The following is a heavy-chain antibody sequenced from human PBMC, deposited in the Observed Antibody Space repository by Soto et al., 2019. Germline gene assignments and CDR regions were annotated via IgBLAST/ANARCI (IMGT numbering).Heavy chain of an antibody. J-gene: IGHJ4*02. CDR1: GFTFSSYG. CDR2: ISSSGTTT. Sequence: LRLSCAASGFTFSSYGMNWVRQAPGKGLEWVSYISSSGTTTQYADSVKGRFTISRDNARSSMYLQMNSLRDEDTAVYYCARGNTGRPDYWGQGTLVTVSS. CDR3: ARGNTGRPDY. D-gene: IGHD2-8*02. V-gene: IGHV3-48*02.